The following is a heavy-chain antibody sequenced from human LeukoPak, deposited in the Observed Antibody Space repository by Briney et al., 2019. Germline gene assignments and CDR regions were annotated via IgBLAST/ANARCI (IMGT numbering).Heavy chain of an antibody. D-gene: IGHD3-10*01. CDR2: INPGDSDT. CDR3: ARVALSYYYGSGRQKYYYYYYMDV. V-gene: IGHV5-51*01. CDR1: GYSFTTYW. Sequence: GESLKISCKGSGYSFTTYWIGWVRQMAGKGLEWVGIINPGDSDTKYSPSFQGQVTISADKSISTAYLQWSSLKASDTAMYYCARVALSYYYGSGRQKYYYYYYMDVWGKGTTVTISS. J-gene: IGHJ6*03.